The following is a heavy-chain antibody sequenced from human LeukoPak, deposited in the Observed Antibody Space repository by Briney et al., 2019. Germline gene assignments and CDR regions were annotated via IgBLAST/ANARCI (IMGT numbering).Heavy chain of an antibody. J-gene: IGHJ4*02. CDR3: ARQPATVTPLTADDYFAY. V-gene: IGHV1-46*01. CDR1: GYTFTSYY. Sequence: ASVKVSCKASGYTFTSYYMHWVRQAPGQGLEWMGIINPSGGSTSYAQKFQGRVTMTRDTSTSTVYMELSSLRSEDTAVYYCARQPATVTPLTADDYFAYWGQGTLVTVSS. D-gene: IGHD4-17*01. CDR2: INPSGGST.